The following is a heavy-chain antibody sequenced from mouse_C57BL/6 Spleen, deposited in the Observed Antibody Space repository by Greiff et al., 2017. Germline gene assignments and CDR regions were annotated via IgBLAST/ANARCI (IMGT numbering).Heavy chain of an antibody. Sequence: QVQLQQSGAELVRPGASVTLSCKASGYTFTDYEMHWVKQTPVHGLEWIGAIDPETGGTAYNQKFKGKAILTADKSSSTAYMELRSLTSEDSAVYYCTRYGYSSYWYFDVWGTGTTVTVSS. V-gene: IGHV1-15*01. CDR1: GYTFTDYE. J-gene: IGHJ1*03. D-gene: IGHD2-2*01. CDR2: IDPETGGT. CDR3: TRYGYSSYWYFDV.